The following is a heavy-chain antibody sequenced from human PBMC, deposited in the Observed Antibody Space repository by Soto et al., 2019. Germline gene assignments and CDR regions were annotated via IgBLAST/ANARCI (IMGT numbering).Heavy chain of an antibody. D-gene: IGHD2-2*01. V-gene: IGHV3-74*01. Sequence: EVQLVESGGGLVQPGGSLRLSCAASGFTFSSYWMHWVRQAPGKGLVWVSRINSDGSSPSYADSVKGRFTISRDNAKNTLYLQMNSLRAEDTAVYYCARATCFYGSASCMDVWGQGTTVTVSS. CDR1: GFTFSSYW. CDR2: INSDGSSP. CDR3: ARATCFYGSASCMDV. J-gene: IGHJ6*02.